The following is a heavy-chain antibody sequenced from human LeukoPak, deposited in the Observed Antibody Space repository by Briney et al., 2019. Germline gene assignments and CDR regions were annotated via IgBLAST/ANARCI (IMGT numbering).Heavy chain of an antibody. CDR2: FYHSGST. Sequence: SETLSLTCTVSGGSISSSNYFWGWIRQPPGRGLEWIGTFYHSGSTYYNPSLKSRVTMSVDTSKIQFSLELSSVTAADTAVYHCARSKFYYDSSGSLASDVFDIWGQGTMVTVSS. J-gene: IGHJ3*02. V-gene: IGHV4-39*01. CDR3: ARSKFYYDSSGSLASDVFDI. CDR1: GGSISSSNYF. D-gene: IGHD3-22*01.